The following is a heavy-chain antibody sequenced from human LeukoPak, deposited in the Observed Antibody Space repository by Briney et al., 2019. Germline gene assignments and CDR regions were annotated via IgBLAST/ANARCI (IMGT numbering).Heavy chain of an antibody. D-gene: IGHD6-13*01. CDR2: INAYNGNT. J-gene: IGHJ4*02. CDR1: GYTFTSYG. Sequence: ASVKVSCKASGYTFTSYGISWVRQAPGQGLEWMGWINAYNGNTNYAQKLQGRVTMTTDTSTSTAYIELRSLRSDDTAVYYCARDRSRDYIAAAGKRQAIDYWGQGTLVTVSS. V-gene: IGHV1-18*01. CDR3: ARDRSRDYIAAAGKRQAIDY.